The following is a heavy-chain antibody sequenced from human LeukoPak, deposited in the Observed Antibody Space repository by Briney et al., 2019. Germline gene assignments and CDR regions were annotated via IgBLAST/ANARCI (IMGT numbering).Heavy chain of an antibody. CDR3: ARPLGLNGIDY. CDR2: IYSGGST. Sequence: PGGSLRLSCAASGFTVSSSYMSWVRQAPGKGLEWVSVIYSGGSTYYADSVEGRFTISRDNSKNTLYLQMNSLRAEDTAVYYCARPLGLNGIDYWGQGTLVTVSS. V-gene: IGHV3-53*01. CDR1: GFTVSSSY. J-gene: IGHJ4*02. D-gene: IGHD3/OR15-3a*01.